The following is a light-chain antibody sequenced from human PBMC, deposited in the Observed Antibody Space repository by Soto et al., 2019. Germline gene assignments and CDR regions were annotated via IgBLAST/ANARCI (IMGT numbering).Light chain of an antibody. Sequence: SYVLTQPPSVSVAPGQTARITCGGTSIGTKSVHWYQQRPGQAPVLVVYDDSDRPSGIPERFSGSNSENTATLTISRVEAGDEADYYCQVWDRSTDHWVFGGGTQLTVL. V-gene: IGLV3-21*02. CDR3: QVWDRSTDHWV. J-gene: IGLJ3*02. CDR1: SIGTKS. CDR2: DDS.